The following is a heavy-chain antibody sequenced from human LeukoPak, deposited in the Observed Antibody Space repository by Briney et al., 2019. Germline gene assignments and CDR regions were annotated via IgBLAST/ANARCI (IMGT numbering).Heavy chain of an antibody. J-gene: IGHJ4*02. CDR1: GYTFTSYA. CDR2: INAGNGNT. Sequence: ASVKVSCKASGYTFTSYAMHWVRQAPGQRLEWMGWINAGNGNTKYSQKFQGRVTITRDTSASTAYMELSSLRSEDTAVYYCARADIVLMVYLDYWGQGTLVTVSS. CDR3: ARADIVLMVYLDY. D-gene: IGHD2-8*01. V-gene: IGHV1-3*01.